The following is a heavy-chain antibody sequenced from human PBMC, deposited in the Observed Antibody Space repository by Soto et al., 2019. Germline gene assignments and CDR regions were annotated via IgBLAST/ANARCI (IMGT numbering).Heavy chain of an antibody. V-gene: IGHV2-5*02. CDR3: AHSRCGGDCLQSYSSHYYYGMDV. D-gene: IGHD2-21*02. Sequence: QITLKESGPSLVKPTQTLTLTCTFSGFSLSTGGVGVGWIRQPPGKALEWLALIYWDDDKRYSPSLRSRLTVTRDNSKNQLVLTMTNMDPVHTATYYCAHSRCGGDCLQSYSSHYYYGMDVWGQGTTVTVSS. J-gene: IGHJ6*02. CDR2: IYWDDDK. CDR1: GFSLSTGGVG.